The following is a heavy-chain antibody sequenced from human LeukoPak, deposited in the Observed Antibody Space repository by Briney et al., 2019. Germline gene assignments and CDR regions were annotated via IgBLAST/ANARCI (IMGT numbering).Heavy chain of an antibody. CDR3: AKGVSSWYLDY. J-gene: IGHJ4*02. CDR1: GFTFSSYA. Sequence: GGSLRLSCAASGFTFSSYAMHWVRQAPGKGLEWVSTINGGGVNTHYADSVGGRFTISRDNSKNTLYLQMNSLRPEDTAVYYCAKGVSSWYLDYWGQGTLVTVSS. D-gene: IGHD6-13*01. CDR2: INGGGVNT. V-gene: IGHV3-23*01.